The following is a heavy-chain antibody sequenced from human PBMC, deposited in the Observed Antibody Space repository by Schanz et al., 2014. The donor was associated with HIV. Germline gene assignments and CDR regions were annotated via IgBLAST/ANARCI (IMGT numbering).Heavy chain of an antibody. CDR2: IWYDGTNK. Sequence: QVQLVQSGGGVVQPGRSLRLSCAVSGFTFNNFGMHWVRQAPGKGLEWVAVIWYDGTNKYYADSVKGRFTISRDNSKNTLYLEMISLRDEDTAVYYCARASRIAATDRDPRRHYHYGMDVWGQGTTVTVSS. J-gene: IGHJ6*02. CDR1: GFTFNNFG. V-gene: IGHV3-33*08. D-gene: IGHD6-13*01. CDR3: ARASRIAATDRDPRRHYHYGMDV.